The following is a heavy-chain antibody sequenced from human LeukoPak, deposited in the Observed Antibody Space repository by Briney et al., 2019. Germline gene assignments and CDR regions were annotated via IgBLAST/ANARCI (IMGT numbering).Heavy chain of an antibody. Sequence: SETLSLTCTVSGGSISSYYWSWIRQPPGKGLEWIGYIYYSGSTNYNPPLKSRVTISVDTSKNQFSLKLSSVTAADTAVYYCARGHSYGYTDYFDHWGQGTLVTVSS. CDR2: IYYSGST. V-gene: IGHV4-59*01. J-gene: IGHJ4*02. CDR3: ARGHSYGYTDYFDH. D-gene: IGHD5-18*01. CDR1: GGSISSYY.